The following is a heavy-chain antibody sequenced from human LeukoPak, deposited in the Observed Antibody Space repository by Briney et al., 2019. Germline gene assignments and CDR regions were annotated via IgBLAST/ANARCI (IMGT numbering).Heavy chain of an antibody. D-gene: IGHD3-3*01. Sequence: GGSLRLSCVASGFTFSSFGMHWVRQAPGKGLEWVALIWYDGSNTYYADSVKGRFTISRDDSKNTVYLQMNSLRVEDTALYYCARGFLDFDSWGQGTLVIVSS. J-gene: IGHJ4*02. V-gene: IGHV3-33*01. CDR2: IWYDGSNT. CDR1: GFTFSSFG. CDR3: ARGFLDFDS.